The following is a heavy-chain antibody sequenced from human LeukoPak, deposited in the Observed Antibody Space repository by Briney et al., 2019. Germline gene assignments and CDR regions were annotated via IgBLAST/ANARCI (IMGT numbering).Heavy chain of an antibody. CDR1: GFTFSNYW. D-gene: IGHD5-24*01. J-gene: IGHJ6*04. V-gene: IGHV3-23*01. CDR3: APGATLDV. CDR2: ISGSGGST. Sequence: GGSLRLSCAVSGFTFSNYWMSWVRQAPGKGLEWVSAISGSGGSTYYADSVEGRFTISRDNSKNTLYLQMNSLRAEDTAVYYCAPGATLDVWGKGTTVTVSS.